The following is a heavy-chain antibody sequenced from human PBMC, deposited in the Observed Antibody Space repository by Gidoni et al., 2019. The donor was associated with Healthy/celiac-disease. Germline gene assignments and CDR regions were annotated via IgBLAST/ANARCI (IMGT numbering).Heavy chain of an antibody. CDR3: TRDLVSWNSPYDMSAFDI. CDR2: IRSKAYGGTT. Sequence: EVQLVESGGGLVQQGRSLRLSCTASGFTFGDYAMSWFRQAPGKGREWVGFIRSKAYGGTTEYAASVKGRFTISRDDSKSIAYLQMNSLKTEDTAVYYCTRDLVSWNSPYDMSAFDIWGQGTMVTVSS. CDR1: GFTFGDYA. V-gene: IGHV3-49*03. D-gene: IGHD1-7*01. J-gene: IGHJ3*02.